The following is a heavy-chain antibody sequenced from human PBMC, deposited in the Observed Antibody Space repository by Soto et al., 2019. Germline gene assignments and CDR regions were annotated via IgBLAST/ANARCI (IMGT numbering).Heavy chain of an antibody. CDR1: DGSISSYY. D-gene: IGHD2-15*01. CDR2: IYYSGST. V-gene: IGHV4-59*01. Sequence: SETLSLTCTVSDGSISSYYWSWIRQPPGKGLEWIGYIYYSGSTNYNPSLKSRVTISVDTSKNQFSLKLSSVTASDTAVYYCARGLGYCSGGSCYVVQYYFDYWGQGTLVTVSS. CDR3: ARGLGYCSGGSCYVVQYYFDY. J-gene: IGHJ4*02.